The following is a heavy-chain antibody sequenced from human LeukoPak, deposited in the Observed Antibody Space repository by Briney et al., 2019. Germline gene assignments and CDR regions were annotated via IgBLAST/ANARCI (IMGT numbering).Heavy chain of an antibody. J-gene: IGHJ4*02. V-gene: IGHV3-43*02. D-gene: IGHD3-22*01. CDR3: AKVYYYDSSGYYSALDY. CDR1: GFTFDNYA. CDR2: IRGDGRRK. Sequence: GGSLRLSCAASGFTFDNYAMHWVRQAPGKGLEWVSLIRGDGRRKYYADSVKGRFTIYRDNSKNSLYLQMNSLRTEDTALYYCAKVYYYDSSGYYSALDYWGQGTLVTVSS.